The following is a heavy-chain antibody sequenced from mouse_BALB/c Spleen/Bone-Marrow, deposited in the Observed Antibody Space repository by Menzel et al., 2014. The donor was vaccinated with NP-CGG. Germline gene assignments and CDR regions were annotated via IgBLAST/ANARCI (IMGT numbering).Heavy chain of an antibody. J-gene: IGHJ3*01. CDR3: ARLGYYGGFAY. Sequence: EVKLLESGGGLVQPGGSLKLSCAASGFDFSRYWMSWVRQAPGKGLQWIGEINPDSSTINYTPSLKDKFIISRDNAKNTLYLQMSKVRSEDTALYYCARLGYYGGFAYWGQGTLVTVSA. CDR2: INPDSSTI. D-gene: IGHD2-3*01. V-gene: IGHV4-1*02. CDR1: GFDFSRYW.